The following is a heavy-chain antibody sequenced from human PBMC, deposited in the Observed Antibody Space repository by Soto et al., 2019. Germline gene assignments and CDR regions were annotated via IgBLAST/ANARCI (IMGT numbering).Heavy chain of an antibody. Sequence: ASVKVSCKASGFTFTSSAVQWVRQARGQRLEWIGWIVVGSGNTNYAQKFQERVTITRDMSTSTAYMELSSLRSEDTAVYYCAADENLGTDDYYYYYGMDVWGQGTTVTVSS. CDR1: GFTFTSSA. J-gene: IGHJ6*02. CDR3: AADENLGTDDYYYYYGMDV. D-gene: IGHD1-7*01. CDR2: IVVGSGNT. V-gene: IGHV1-58*01.